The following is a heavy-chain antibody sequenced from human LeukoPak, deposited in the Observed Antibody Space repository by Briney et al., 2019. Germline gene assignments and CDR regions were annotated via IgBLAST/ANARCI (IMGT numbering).Heavy chain of an antibody. CDR2: ISGSGGST. D-gene: IGHD2-8*01. CDR1: GFTFSNYG. Sequence: QPGGSLRLSCAASGFTFSNYGMSWVRQAPGKGLEWVSAISGSGGSTYYADSVKGRFPISRDNSKNTLYLQMNSLRAEDTAVYYCAKDCTNGVCYALDIWGLGTMVTVSS. J-gene: IGHJ3*02. CDR3: AKDCTNGVCYALDI. V-gene: IGHV3-23*01.